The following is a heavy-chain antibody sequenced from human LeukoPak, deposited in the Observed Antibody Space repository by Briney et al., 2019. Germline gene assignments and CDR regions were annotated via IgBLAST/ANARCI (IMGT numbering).Heavy chain of an antibody. CDR2: ISGSGGGT. V-gene: IGHV3-23*01. D-gene: IGHD3-22*01. Sequence: PGGSLRLSCAASGFTFSSYAMSWVRQAPGKGLEWVSAISGSGGGTYYADSVKGRFTISSDNSKNTLYLQMNSLRAEDTAVYYCARQEGDYYDSSGYLDYWGQGTLVTVSS. CDR3: ARQEGDYYDSSGYLDY. J-gene: IGHJ4*02. CDR1: GFTFSSYA.